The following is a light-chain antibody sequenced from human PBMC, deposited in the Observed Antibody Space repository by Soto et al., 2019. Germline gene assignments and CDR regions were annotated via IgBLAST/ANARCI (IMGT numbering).Light chain of an antibody. CDR2: GAY. J-gene: IGKJ2*02. CDR3: QQYNNWPRT. V-gene: IGKV3-15*01. CDR1: QSVSSN. Sequence: EIVMTQSPATLSVSPGERATLSCRASQSVSSNLAWYQQKPGQAPRLLIYGAYTRATGIPARFSGSGSGTEFTLTISSLQSEDFAVSYCQQYNNWPRTFGQGTKLEIK.